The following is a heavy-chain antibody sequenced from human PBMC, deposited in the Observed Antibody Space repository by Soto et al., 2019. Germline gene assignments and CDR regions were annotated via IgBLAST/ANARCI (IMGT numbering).Heavy chain of an antibody. Sequence: PSETLSLTCTVSGGSISSYYWSWIRQPPGKGLEWIGYIYYSGSTNYNPSLKSRVTISVDTSKNQFSLKLSSVTAADTAVYYCASGYCTNGVCSPRPYYYMDVWGKGTTVT. D-gene: IGHD2-8*01. CDR3: ASGYCTNGVCSPRPYYYMDV. CDR2: IYYSGST. V-gene: IGHV4-59*01. CDR1: GGSISSYY. J-gene: IGHJ6*03.